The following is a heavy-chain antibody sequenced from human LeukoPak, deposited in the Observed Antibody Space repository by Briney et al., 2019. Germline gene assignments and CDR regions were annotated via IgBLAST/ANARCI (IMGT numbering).Heavy chain of an antibody. CDR1: GFTFSSYA. J-gene: IGHJ6*02. V-gene: IGHV3-23*01. CDR3: AREGVQLWSANYYYYYGMDV. CDR2: ISGSGGST. Sequence: AGGSLRLSCAASGFTFSSYAMSWVRQAPGKGLEWVSAISGSGGSTYYADSVKGRFTISRDNSKNTLYLQMNSLRAEDTAVYYCAREGVQLWSANYYYYYGMDVWGQGTTVTVSS. D-gene: IGHD5-18*01.